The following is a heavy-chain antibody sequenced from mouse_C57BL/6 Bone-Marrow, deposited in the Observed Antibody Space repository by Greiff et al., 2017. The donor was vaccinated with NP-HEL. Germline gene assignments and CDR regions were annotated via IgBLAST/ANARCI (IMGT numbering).Heavy chain of an antibody. D-gene: IGHD1-3*01. V-gene: IGHV1-81*01. CDR2: IYPRSGNT. Sequence: VQLQQSGAELARPGAPVKLSCKASGYTFTSYGISWVKQRTGQGLEWIGEIYPRSGNTYYNEKFKGKATLTADKSSSTAYMELRSLTSEDSAVYFCSQALGWYFDVWGTGTTVTVSS. J-gene: IGHJ1*03. CDR1: GYTFTSYG. CDR3: SQALGWYFDV.